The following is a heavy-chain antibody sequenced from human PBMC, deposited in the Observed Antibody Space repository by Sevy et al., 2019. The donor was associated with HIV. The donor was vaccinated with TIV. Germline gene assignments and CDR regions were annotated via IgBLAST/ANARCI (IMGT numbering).Heavy chain of an antibody. V-gene: IGHV1-69*13. Sequence: GASVKVSCKASGGIFRSYGISWVRQAPGQGLEWMGGIIPILGSVNYAQKFQGRVTITADESTQTAYMELSSLRSEDTAVYYCARGGGNGWYYFDYWGQETLVTVSS. J-gene: IGHJ4*02. CDR1: GGIFRSYG. CDR3: ARGGGNGWYYFDY. CDR2: IIPILGSV. D-gene: IGHD6-19*01.